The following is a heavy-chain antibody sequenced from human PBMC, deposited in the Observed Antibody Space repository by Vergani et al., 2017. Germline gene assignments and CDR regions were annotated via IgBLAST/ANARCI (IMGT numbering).Heavy chain of an antibody. CDR2: IFTSGST. CDR3: ARASYYGSGGHFDY. D-gene: IGHD3-10*01. J-gene: IGHJ4*02. Sequence: QVQLQESGPGLVKPSQTLSLTCTVSGGSISSGTFHWTWIRQPAGKGLEWIGRIFTSGSTNYNPSLNSRVTISVDTSKNQFSLKLRSVTAAYTAVYYCARASYYGSGGHFDYWGQGTLVTVSS. CDR1: GGSISSGTFH. V-gene: IGHV4-61*02.